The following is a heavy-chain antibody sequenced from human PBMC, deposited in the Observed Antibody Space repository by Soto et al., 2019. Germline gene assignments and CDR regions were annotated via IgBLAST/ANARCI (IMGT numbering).Heavy chain of an antibody. CDR3: ATSRQYYDFWSGYDAFEI. V-gene: IGHV3-33*01. CDR2: IWYDGSNK. D-gene: IGHD3-3*01. Sequence: PGGSLRLSCAASGFTFSSYGMHWVRQAPGKGLEWVAVIWYDGSNKYYADSVKGRFTISRDNSKNTLYLQMNSLRAEDTAVYYCATSRQYYDFWSGYDAFEIWGQGTMVTVSS. J-gene: IGHJ3*02. CDR1: GFTFSSYG.